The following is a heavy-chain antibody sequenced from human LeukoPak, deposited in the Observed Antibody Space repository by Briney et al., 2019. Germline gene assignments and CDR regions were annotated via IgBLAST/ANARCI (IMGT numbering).Heavy chain of an antibody. CDR3: ARDIGYCSGGSCYWFDP. D-gene: IGHD2-15*01. J-gene: IGHJ5*02. CDR2: IYTSGST. V-gene: IGHV4-4*07. CDR1: GGSISSYY. Sequence: ASETLSLTCTVSGGSISSYYWSWIRQPAGKGLEWIGRIYTSGSTNYNPSLKSRVTMSVDTSKNQFSLKLSSVTAADTAVYYCARDIGYCSGGSCYWFDPWGQGTLVTVSS.